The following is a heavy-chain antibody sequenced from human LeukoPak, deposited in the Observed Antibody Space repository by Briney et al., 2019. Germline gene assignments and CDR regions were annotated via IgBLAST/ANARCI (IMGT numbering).Heavy chain of an antibody. V-gene: IGHV3-30*04. CDR3: AKVGPKEWMEIIEY. Sequence: GGSLRLSCAASGFTFSNYAMHWVRRAPGKGLEWVAVISYDGSNKYYADSVKGRFTISRDNSKNTLYLQMNSLRVEDTAVYYCAKVGPKEWMEIIEYWGQGTLVSVSS. CDR1: GFTFSNYA. CDR2: ISYDGSNK. J-gene: IGHJ4*02. D-gene: IGHD6-19*01.